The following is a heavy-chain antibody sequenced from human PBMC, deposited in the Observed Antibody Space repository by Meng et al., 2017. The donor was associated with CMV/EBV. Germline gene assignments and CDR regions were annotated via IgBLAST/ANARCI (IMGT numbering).Heavy chain of an antibody. CDR2: INSDGSST. CDR3: AREGYSSGWYPGGYLDL. V-gene: IGHV3-74*01. CDR1: GFTVSSNY. D-gene: IGHD6-19*01. Sequence: GESLKISCAASGFTVSSNYMSWVRQAPGKGLVWVSRINSDGSSTNYADSVKGRFTVSRDNAKNTLYLQMNSLRAEDTAVYYCAREGYSSGWYPGGYLDLWGRGALVTVSS. J-gene: IGHJ2*01.